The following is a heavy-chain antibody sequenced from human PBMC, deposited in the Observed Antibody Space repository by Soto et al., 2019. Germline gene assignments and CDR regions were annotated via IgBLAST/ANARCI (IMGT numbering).Heavy chain of an antibody. V-gene: IGHV3-33*01. Sequence: GGSLRLSSAASGFTFSSYGMHWVRQAPGKGLEWVAVIWYDGSNKYYADSVKGRFTISRDNSKNTLYLQMNSLRAEDTAVYYCARAGGITMISWFDPWGQGTLVTVSS. CDR2: IWYDGSNK. CDR1: GFTFSSYG. CDR3: ARAGGITMISWFDP. J-gene: IGHJ5*02. D-gene: IGHD3-22*01.